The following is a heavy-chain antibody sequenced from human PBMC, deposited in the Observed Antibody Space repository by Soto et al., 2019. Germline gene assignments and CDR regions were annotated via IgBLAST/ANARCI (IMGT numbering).Heavy chain of an antibody. D-gene: IGHD6-13*01. CDR1: GFTFSSYG. CDR2: IWYDGSNK. J-gene: IGHJ2*01. CDR3: ARDREGIAAAGTLRYFDL. V-gene: IGHV3-33*01. Sequence: QVQLVESGGGVVQPGRSLRLSCAASGFTFSSYGMHWVRQAPGKGLEWVAVIWYDGSNKYYADSVKGRFTISRDNSKNTLYLQMNSLRAEDTAVYYCARDREGIAAAGTLRYFDLWGRGTLVTVSS.